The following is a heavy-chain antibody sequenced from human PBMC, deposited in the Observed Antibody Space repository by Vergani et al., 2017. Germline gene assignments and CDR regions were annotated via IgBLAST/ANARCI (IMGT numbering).Heavy chain of an antibody. J-gene: IGHJ6*03. D-gene: IGHD5-18*01. CDR2: IYYSGST. CDR3: ARGYSFNGYYMDV. Sequence: QVQLQESGPGLVKPSQTLSLTCTVSGGSISSGGYYWSWIRQHPGKGLEWIGYIYYSGSTNYNPSLKSRVTISVDTSKNQFSLKLSSVTAADTAVYYCARGYSFNGYYMDVWGKGTTVTVSS. CDR1: GGSISSGGYY. V-gene: IGHV4-31*03.